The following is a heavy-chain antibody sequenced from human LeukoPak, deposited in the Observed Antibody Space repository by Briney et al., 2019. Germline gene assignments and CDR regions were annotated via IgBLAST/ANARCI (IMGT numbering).Heavy chain of an antibody. D-gene: IGHD4-11*01. CDR2: ISSGGGST. Sequence: GGSLRLSCAASGFTFSSYAMSWVRQAPGEGLEWVSSISSGGGSTYYADSVKGRFTISRDNSKNTLYLQMNSLRAEDAAVDYCVKDRPGNYVAWFDPWGQGTLVTVSS. CDR1: GFTFSSYA. V-gene: IGHV3-23*01. J-gene: IGHJ5*02. CDR3: VKDRPGNYVAWFDP.